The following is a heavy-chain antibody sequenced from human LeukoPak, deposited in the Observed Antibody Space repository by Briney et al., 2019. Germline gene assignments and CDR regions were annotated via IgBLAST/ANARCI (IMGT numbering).Heavy chain of an antibody. V-gene: IGHV3-48*04. J-gene: IGHJ4*02. Sequence: GGSLTLSCAASGFTFDCCGMHWVRQAPGKGPEWVSYISSFSSTIYYADSVMGRFTISRDNAKNSLYLQMNSLRAEDTAVYYCARTPNYKGYFDYWGQGTLVTVSS. CDR2: ISSFSSTI. CDR3: ARTPNYKGYFDY. CDR1: GFTFDCCG. D-gene: IGHD3-10*01.